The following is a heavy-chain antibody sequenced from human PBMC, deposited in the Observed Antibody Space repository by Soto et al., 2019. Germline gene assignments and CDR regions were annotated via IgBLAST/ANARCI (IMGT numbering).Heavy chain of an antibody. CDR2: IYYSGST. CDR3: ASMGYHYGSGSYPLDY. CDR1: GGSISSGGYY. V-gene: IGHV4-31*03. J-gene: IGHJ4*02. Sequence: SETLSLTCTVSGGSISSGGYYWSWIRQHPGKGLEWIGYIYYSGSTYYNPSLKSRVTISLDTSKNQFSLNLRSVTAADTAVYYCASMGYHYGSGSYPLDYWGQGALVTVS. D-gene: IGHD3-10*01.